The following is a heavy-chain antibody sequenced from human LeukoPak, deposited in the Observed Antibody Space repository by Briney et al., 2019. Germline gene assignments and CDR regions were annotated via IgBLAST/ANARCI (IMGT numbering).Heavy chain of an antibody. Sequence: PSETLSLTCTVSGGSNSSGGFYWSWIRQYPGKGLEWIGTMYYSGSTYYNPSLKSRVNILVDASKNQFSLKLSSVTAADTAVYYCARVSYVVWWFDPWGQGTLVTVSS. D-gene: IGHD3-16*01. CDR1: GGSNSSGGFY. J-gene: IGHJ5*02. CDR3: ARVSYVVWWFDP. V-gene: IGHV4-31*03. CDR2: MYYSGST.